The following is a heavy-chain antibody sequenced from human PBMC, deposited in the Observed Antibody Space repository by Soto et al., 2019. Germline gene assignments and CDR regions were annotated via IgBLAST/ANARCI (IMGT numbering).Heavy chain of an antibody. CDR1: GFTFSSYS. Sequence: PGGSLILSCAASGFTFSSYSMNWVRQAPGKGLEWVSYISSSSTIYYADSVKGRFTISRDNAKNSLYLQMNSLRAEDTAVYYCARVWSGYYRHYFDYWGQGTLVTVSS. D-gene: IGHD3-3*01. V-gene: IGHV3-48*01. CDR3: ARVWSGYYRHYFDY. J-gene: IGHJ4*02. CDR2: ISSSSTI.